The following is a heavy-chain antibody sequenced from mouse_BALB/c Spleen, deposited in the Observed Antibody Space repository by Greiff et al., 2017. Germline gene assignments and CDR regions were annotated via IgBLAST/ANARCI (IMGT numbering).Heavy chain of an antibody. CDR2: ISSGGST. J-gene: IGHJ4*01. CDR1: GFTFSSYA. Sequence: DVKLVESGGGLVKPGGSLKLSCAASGFTFSSYAMSWVRQTPEKRLEWVASISSGGSTYYPDSVKGRFTISSDNARNILYLQMSSLRSEDTAMYYCAREGYDVGAMDYWGQGTSVTVSS. D-gene: IGHD2-14*01. V-gene: IGHV5-6-5*01. CDR3: AREGYDVGAMDY.